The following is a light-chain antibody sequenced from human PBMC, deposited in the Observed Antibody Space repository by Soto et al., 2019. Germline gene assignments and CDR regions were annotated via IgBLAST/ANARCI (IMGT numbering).Light chain of an antibody. Sequence: EIVVTLPPPPLSDSPGERAHPACSAAQNIKSNLAWYQQTPGQAPRLLIDGAYTRAGGVPGRVSGSGSGTDFTLTISRLEPEDFAVYYCQQYGRPITFCEGTRLE. J-gene: IGKJ5*01. CDR2: GAY. CDR1: QNIKSN. CDR3: QQYGRPIT. V-gene: IGKV3-15*01.